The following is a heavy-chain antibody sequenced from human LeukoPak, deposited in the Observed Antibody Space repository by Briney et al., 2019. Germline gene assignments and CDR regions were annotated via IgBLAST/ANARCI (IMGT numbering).Heavy chain of an antibody. J-gene: IGHJ3*02. CDR1: GDSIGTNY. Sequence: SETLSLTCTVSGDSIGTNYWTWIRQPPGKGLEWIGYIYDSGSTKYNPSLKSRATISVDTSKNQFSLKLSSVTAADTAVYYCARDRQATTAYDAFDIWGQGTMVTVSS. CDR2: IYDSGST. CDR3: ARDRQATTAYDAFDI. V-gene: IGHV4-59*01. D-gene: IGHD4-17*01.